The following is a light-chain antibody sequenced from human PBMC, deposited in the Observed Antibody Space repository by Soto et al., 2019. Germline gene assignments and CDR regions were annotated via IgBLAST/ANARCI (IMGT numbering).Light chain of an antibody. V-gene: IGKV1-13*02. CDR2: DAS. Sequence: AIQLTQSPSSLSASVGDRVTITCRTSQAIRGALAWSQQKPGKAPKLLIYDASTLQSGVPPRFSGSVSGTDFTLTISSLQPEDFATYYCQQFASYPITFGHGTRLEIK. CDR3: QQFASYPIT. J-gene: IGKJ5*01. CDR1: QAIRGA.